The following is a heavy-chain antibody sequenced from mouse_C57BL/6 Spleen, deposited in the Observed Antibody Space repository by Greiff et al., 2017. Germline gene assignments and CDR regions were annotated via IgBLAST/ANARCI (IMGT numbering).Heavy chain of an antibody. J-gene: IGHJ4*01. Sequence: VQLQQPGAELVMPGASVKLSCKASGYTFTSYWMHWVKQRPGQGLEWIGEIDPSDSYTNYNQKFKGKSTLTVDKSSSTAAMQLSSLTSEDSAVYYCARLDSNYGDDYAMDYWGQGTSVTVYS. CDR3: ARLDSNYGDDYAMDY. V-gene: IGHV1-69*01. CDR1: GYTFTSYW. D-gene: IGHD2-5*01. CDR2: IDPSDSYT.